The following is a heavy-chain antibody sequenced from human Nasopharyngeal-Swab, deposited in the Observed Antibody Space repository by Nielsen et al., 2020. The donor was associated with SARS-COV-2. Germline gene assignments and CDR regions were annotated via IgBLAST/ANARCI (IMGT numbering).Heavy chain of an antibody. Sequence: VRQAPGKELEWVSSISSSSSYIYYADSVKGRFTISRDNAKNSLYLQMNSLRAEDTAVYYCARVLGSTSYYNWFDPWGQGTLVTVSS. J-gene: IGHJ5*02. V-gene: IGHV3-21*01. CDR3: ARVLGSTSYYNWFDP. CDR2: ISSSSSYI. D-gene: IGHD2-2*01.